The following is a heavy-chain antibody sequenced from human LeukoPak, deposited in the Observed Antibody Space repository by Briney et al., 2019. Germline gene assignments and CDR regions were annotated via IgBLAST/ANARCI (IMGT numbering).Heavy chain of an antibody. V-gene: IGHV4-38-2*01. CDR1: GYSISSGYY. CDR2: IYHSGNP. CDR3: ARHLVSKSRHNYFDY. Sequence: SETLSLTCAVSGYSISSGYYWGWIRQPPGKGLEWIGGIYHSGNPYYNPSLKSRVTISVDTSKNQFSLRLRSVTAADTAVYYCARHLVSKSRHNYFDYWGQGTLVTVSS. D-gene: IGHD3-9*01. J-gene: IGHJ4*02.